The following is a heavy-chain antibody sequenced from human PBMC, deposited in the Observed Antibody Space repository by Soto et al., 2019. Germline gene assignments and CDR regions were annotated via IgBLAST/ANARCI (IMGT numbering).Heavy chain of an antibody. CDR3: ARRGGWYRHWFDP. Sequence: QVQLQESGPGLVKPSETLSLTCTVSGGSVSSGSYYWSWIRQPPGKGLEWIGYIYYSGSTNYNPSLKSRVTISVDTSKNQFSLKLSSVTAAETAVYYCARRGGWYRHWFDPWGQGTLVTVSS. CDR1: GGSVSSGSYY. D-gene: IGHD1-26*01. V-gene: IGHV4-61*01. J-gene: IGHJ5*02. CDR2: IYYSGST.